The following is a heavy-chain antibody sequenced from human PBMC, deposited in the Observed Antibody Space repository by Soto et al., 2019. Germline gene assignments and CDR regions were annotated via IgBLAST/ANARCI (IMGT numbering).Heavy chain of an antibody. J-gene: IGHJ6*03. Sequence: ASVKVSCKASGYTFTSYGISWVRQAPGQGLEWMGWISAYNGNTNYAQKLQGRVTMTTDTSTSTAYMELRSLRSDDTAVYYCARVRRVTLTYYYYRDVWGKGTRVTVSS. V-gene: IGHV1-18*01. D-gene: IGHD2-21*02. CDR2: ISAYNGNT. CDR1: GYTFTSYG. CDR3: ARVRRVTLTYYYYRDV.